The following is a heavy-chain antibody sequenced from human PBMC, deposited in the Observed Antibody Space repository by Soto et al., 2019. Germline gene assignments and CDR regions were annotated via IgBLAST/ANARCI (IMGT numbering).Heavy chain of an antibody. V-gene: IGHV1-18*01. J-gene: IGHJ6*02. CDR3: ARLIAVAGRNYYSYGRDV. D-gene: IGHD6-19*01. CDR1: GYTFTSYG. Sequence: ASVKVSCKASGYTFTSYGISWVRQAPGQGLEWMGWISAYNGNTNYAQKLQGRVTMTTDTSTSTAYMELRSLRSDDTAVYYCARLIAVAGRNYYSYGRDVWGQGTTFTVSS. CDR2: ISAYNGNT.